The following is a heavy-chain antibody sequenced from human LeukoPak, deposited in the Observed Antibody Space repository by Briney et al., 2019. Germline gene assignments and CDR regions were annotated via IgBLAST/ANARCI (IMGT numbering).Heavy chain of an antibody. V-gene: IGHV1-2*04. CDR3: ARESYYDSSGYPY. D-gene: IGHD3-22*01. CDR1: GYTFTGYY. J-gene: IGHJ4*02. CDR2: INPNSGGT. Sequence: ASVKVSCKASGYTFTGYYMHWVRQAPGQGLEWMGWINPNSGGTNYAQKFQGWVTMTRDTSISTAYMELSRLRSDDTAVYYCARESYYDSSGYPYWGQGTLVTVSS.